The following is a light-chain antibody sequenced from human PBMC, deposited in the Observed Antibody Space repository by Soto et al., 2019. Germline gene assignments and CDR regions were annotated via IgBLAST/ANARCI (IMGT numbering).Light chain of an antibody. CDR1: SSNIGSSY. J-gene: IGLJ1*01. CDR3: AAWYDSLSGYV. Sequence: QAVLTQPPSASGTPGQRVTISCSGSSSNIGSSYVYWYQQLPGTAPKLLIYRNNQRPSGFPARFSGSKSGTSASLAISGLLSQDEADCYCAAWYDSLSGYVFATGTKLTVL. CDR2: RNN. V-gene: IGLV1-47*01.